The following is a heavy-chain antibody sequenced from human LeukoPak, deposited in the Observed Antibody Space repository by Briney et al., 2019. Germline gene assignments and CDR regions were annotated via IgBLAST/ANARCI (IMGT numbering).Heavy chain of an antibody. Sequence: VASVKVSCKASGGTFSSYAISWVQQAPGQGLEWMGRIIPILGIANYAQKFQGRVTITADKSTSTAYMELSSLRSEDTAVYYCARDLIAVAGLFDYWGQGTLVTVSS. CDR1: GGTFSSYA. CDR2: IIPILGIA. D-gene: IGHD6-19*01. V-gene: IGHV1-69*04. CDR3: ARDLIAVAGLFDY. J-gene: IGHJ4*02.